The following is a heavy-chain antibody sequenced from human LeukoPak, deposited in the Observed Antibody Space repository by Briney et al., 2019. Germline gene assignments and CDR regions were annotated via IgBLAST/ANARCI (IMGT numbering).Heavy chain of an antibody. CDR3: AKDRTLNERITMIVVVIPGYYFDY. Sequence: GGSLRLSCAASGFTFSSYAMSWVRQAPGKGLEWVSAISGSGGSTYYADSVKGRFTISRDNSKNTLYLQMNSLRAEDTAVYYCAKDRTLNERITMIVVVIPGYYFDYWGQGTLVTVSS. D-gene: IGHD3-22*01. J-gene: IGHJ4*02. V-gene: IGHV3-23*01. CDR1: GFTFSSYA. CDR2: ISGSGGST.